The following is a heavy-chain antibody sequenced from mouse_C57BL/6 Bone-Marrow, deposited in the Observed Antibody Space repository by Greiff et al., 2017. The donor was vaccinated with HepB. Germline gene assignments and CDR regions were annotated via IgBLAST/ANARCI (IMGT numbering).Heavy chain of an antibody. J-gene: IGHJ4*01. CDR1: GYTFTSYW. CDR3: ARDSPAYYAMDY. CDR2: INPSNGGT. V-gene: IGHV1-53*01. Sequence: QVQLQQPGTELVKPGASVKLSCKASGYTFTSYWMHWVKQRPGQGLEWIGNINPSNGGTNYNEKFKSKAALTVDKSSSTAYMQLSSLTSEDSAVYYCARDSPAYYAMDYWGQGTSVTVSS.